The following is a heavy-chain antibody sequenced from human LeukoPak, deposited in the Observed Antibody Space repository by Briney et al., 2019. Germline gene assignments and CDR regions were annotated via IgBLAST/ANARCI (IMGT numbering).Heavy chain of an antibody. CDR1: GYIFTSYY. J-gene: IGHJ4*02. CDR3: ARPGGVRGVIWRFDY. CDR2: INPSGGST. V-gene: IGHV1-46*01. D-gene: IGHD3-10*01. Sequence: ASVKVSCKASGYIFTSYYMHWVRQAPGQGLEWMGIINPSGGSTSYAQKFQGRVTMTRDTSTSAVYMELSSLRSEDTAVYYCARPGGVRGVIWRFDYWGQGTLVTVSS.